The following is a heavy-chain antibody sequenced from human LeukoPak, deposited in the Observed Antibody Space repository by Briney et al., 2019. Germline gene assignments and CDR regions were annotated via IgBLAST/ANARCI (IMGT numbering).Heavy chain of an antibody. CDR3: ARSRPLRGVTVDY. CDR2: ISGSGSTT. CDR1: GFTFSSYE. D-gene: IGHD3-10*01. Sequence: GGSLRLSCAASGFTFSSYEMTWVRQAPGKGLEWVSYISGSGSTTYYADSVKGRFTISRDNAKNSLYLQMNSLRDEDTAVYYCARSRPLRGVTVDYWGQGTLVTVSS. J-gene: IGHJ4*02. V-gene: IGHV3-48*03.